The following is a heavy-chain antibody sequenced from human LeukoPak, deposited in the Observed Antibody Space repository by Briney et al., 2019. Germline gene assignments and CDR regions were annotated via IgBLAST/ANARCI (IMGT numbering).Heavy chain of an antibody. CDR3: ARVAAAGLY. Sequence: SETLSLTCTVSGGSISSSSYYWGWIRQPPGKGLEWIGSIYYSGSTYYNPSLKSRVTISVDTSKNQFSLKLSSVTAADTAVYYCARVAAAGLYWGQGTLVTVSS. J-gene: IGHJ4*02. CDR2: IYYSGST. CDR1: GGSISSSSYY. V-gene: IGHV4-39*01. D-gene: IGHD6-13*01.